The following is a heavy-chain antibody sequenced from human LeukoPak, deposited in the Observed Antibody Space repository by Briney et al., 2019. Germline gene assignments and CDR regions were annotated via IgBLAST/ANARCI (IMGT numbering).Heavy chain of an antibody. Sequence: SETLSLTCTVSGGSISSYYWSWIRQPPGKGLEWIGYIYYSGSTNYNPSLKSRVTISVDTSKNQFSLKLSSVTAADTAVYYCARPRLRSKPEGAFDIWGQGTMVTVSS. CDR3: ARPRLRSKPEGAFDI. V-gene: IGHV4-59*01. CDR2: IYYSGST. D-gene: IGHD6-6*01. CDR1: GGSISSYY. J-gene: IGHJ3*02.